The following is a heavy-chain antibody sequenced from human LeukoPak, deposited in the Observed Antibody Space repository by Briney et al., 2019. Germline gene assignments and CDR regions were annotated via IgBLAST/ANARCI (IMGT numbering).Heavy chain of an antibody. J-gene: IGHJ4*02. CDR1: GGSISSSSYY. D-gene: IGHD5-24*01. Sequence: PSETLSLTCTVSGGSISSSSYYWGWIRQPPGKGLEWIGSIYYSGSTYYNPSLKSRVTISVDTSKNQFSLKLSSVTAADTAVYYCARPRDGYNFCDCWGQGTLVTVSS. V-gene: IGHV4-39*01. CDR3: ARPRDGYNFCDC. CDR2: IYYSGST.